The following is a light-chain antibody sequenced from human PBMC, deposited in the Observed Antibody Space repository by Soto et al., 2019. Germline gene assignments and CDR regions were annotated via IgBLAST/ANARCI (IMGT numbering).Light chain of an antibody. CDR3: QQYGSSPRIT. CDR1: QSVSSSY. V-gene: IGKV3-20*01. J-gene: IGKJ3*01. Sequence: EIVLTQSPGTLSLSPGERATLYCRASQSVSSSYLAWYQQKPGQAPRLLIYGASSRATGIPDRFSGSGSGTDFTLTISRLEPEDFALYYCQQYGSSPRITFVPGTKVDIK. CDR2: GAS.